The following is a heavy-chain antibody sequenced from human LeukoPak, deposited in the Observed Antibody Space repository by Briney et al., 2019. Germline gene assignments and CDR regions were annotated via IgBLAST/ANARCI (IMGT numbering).Heavy chain of an antibody. V-gene: IGHV3-21*01. Sequence: PGGSLRLSCAASGFTFSIYAMSWVRQAPGKGLEWVSSISSSSSYIYYADSVKGRFTISRDNAKNSLYLQMNSLRAEDTAVYYCASRIRWSSSWYNYYYYMDVWGKGTTVTVSS. CDR2: ISSSSSYI. CDR3: ASRIRWSSSWYNYYYYMDV. CDR1: GFTFSIYA. D-gene: IGHD6-13*01. J-gene: IGHJ6*03.